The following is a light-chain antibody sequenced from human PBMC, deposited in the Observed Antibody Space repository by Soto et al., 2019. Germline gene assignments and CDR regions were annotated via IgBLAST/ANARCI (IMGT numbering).Light chain of an antibody. Sequence: EIVMTQSPATLSVSPGERVTLSCRASESLFGFLAWYQQNPGQAPRLLIYGVSTKATGVPARFSARGSATDFTLTISSLQSDDSAVYYCQSYNVWPFAFGKGTKLEI. V-gene: IGKV3-15*01. CDR3: QSYNVWPFA. J-gene: IGKJ2*01. CDR1: ESLFGF. CDR2: GVS.